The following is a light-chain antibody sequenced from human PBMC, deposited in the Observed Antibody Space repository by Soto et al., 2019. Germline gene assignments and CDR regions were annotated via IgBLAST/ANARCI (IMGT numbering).Light chain of an antibody. CDR2: DAS. V-gene: IGKV3-11*01. Sequence: EILLTQSPSTLTLSPGERATLSCRASQSVSSYLAWYQQKPGQAPRLLIYDASNRATGIPARFSGSGSGTDFTLTISSLEPEDFEVYYCPQRSNWPRTFGQGTKVDIK. CDR3: PQRSNWPRT. J-gene: IGKJ1*01. CDR1: QSVSSY.